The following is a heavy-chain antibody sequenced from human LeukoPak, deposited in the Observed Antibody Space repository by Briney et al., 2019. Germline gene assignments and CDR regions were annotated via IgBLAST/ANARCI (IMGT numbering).Heavy chain of an antibody. D-gene: IGHD5-18*01. CDR2: INHSGST. CDR3: ARVRYSYGYYPYYYGMDV. Sequence: SETLSLTCAVSGGSISSGGYSWSWIRQPPGKGLEWIGEINHSGSTNYNPSLKSRVTISVDTSENQFSLKLSSVTAADTAVYYCARVRYSYGYYPYYYGMDVWGQGTTVTVSS. V-gene: IGHV4-30-2*01. CDR1: GGSISSGGYS. J-gene: IGHJ6*02.